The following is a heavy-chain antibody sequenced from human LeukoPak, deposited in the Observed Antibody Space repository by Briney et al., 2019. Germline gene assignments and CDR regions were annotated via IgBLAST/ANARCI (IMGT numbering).Heavy chain of an antibody. CDR2: IYDGGST. Sequence: GGSLRLSCAASGLTVSSSYMSWARQAPGKGLEWVSVIYDGGSTYYADSVKGRFTISRDNSKNTLYLQMNSLRAEDTAVYYCARDLGRAGVYYYYGMDVWGQGTTVTVSS. D-gene: IGHD3-10*01. V-gene: IGHV3-53*01. J-gene: IGHJ6*02. CDR1: GLTVSSSY. CDR3: ARDLGRAGVYYYYGMDV.